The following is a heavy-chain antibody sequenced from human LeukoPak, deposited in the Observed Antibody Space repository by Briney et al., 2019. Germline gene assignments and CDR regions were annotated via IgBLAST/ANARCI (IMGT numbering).Heavy chain of an antibody. CDR2: MYPGGSDI. CDR1: GYSFTSFW. CDR3: ARTVGATIGLD. V-gene: IGHV5-51*01. J-gene: IGHJ4*02. Sequence: GESLKISCKGSGYSFTSFWIGWVRQMPGKGLEWMGIMYPGGSDIRYSPSFQGQVTISADKSISTAYLQWSSLKASDTAIYYCARTVGATIGLDWGQGTLVTVSS. D-gene: IGHD1-26*01.